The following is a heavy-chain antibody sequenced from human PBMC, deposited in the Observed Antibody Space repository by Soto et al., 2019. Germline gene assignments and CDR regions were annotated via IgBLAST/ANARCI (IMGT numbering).Heavy chain of an antibody. V-gene: IGHV2-5*02. CDR2: IYWDDDQ. D-gene: IGHD3-10*01. Sequence: QITLKESGPTLVKPTQTLTLTCTFSGFSFSVNGVAVGWIRQPPGQALEWLALIYWDDDQRYNPSLKDRLTITKDTSRNQVVPTMTNMDPVDTATYYCAHKRDVSRGFKYWVQGTLVTVSS. J-gene: IGHJ4*02. CDR1: GFSFSVNGVA. CDR3: AHKRDVSRGFKY.